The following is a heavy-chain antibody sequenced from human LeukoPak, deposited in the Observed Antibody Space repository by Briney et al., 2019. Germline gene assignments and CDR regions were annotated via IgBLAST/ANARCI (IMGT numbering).Heavy chain of an antibody. Sequence: GRSVRLSCAASGFTFDDYAMHWVRQAPGKGLEWVSGISWNSGSIGYADSVKGRFTISRDNAKNSLYLQMNSLRAEDTAVYYCARGRSSGWFYYFDYWGQGTLVTVSS. CDR1: GFTFDDYA. CDR2: ISWNSGSI. J-gene: IGHJ4*02. CDR3: ARGRSSGWFYYFDY. V-gene: IGHV3-9*01. D-gene: IGHD6-19*01.